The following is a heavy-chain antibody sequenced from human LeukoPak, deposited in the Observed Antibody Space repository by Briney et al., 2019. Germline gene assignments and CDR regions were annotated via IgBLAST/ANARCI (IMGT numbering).Heavy chain of an antibody. CDR1: GFTFSGSA. J-gene: IGHJ6*03. V-gene: IGHV3-73*01. Sequence: GGSLRLSCAASGFTFSGSAMHWVRQASGKGLEWVGRIRSKANSYATAYAASAKGRFTISRDDSKNTAYLQMNSLKTEDTAVYYCTRHKGGNNVYYYYMDVWGKGTTVTASS. CDR2: IRSKANSYAT. D-gene: IGHD4-23*01. CDR3: TRHKGGNNVYYYYMDV.